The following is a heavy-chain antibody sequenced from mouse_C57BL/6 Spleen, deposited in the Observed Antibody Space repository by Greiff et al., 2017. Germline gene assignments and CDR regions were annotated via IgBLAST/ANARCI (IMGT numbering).Heavy chain of an antibody. CDR3: ARGTGDYDGFAY. V-gene: IGHV1-69*01. J-gene: IGHJ3*01. Sequence: VQLQQPGAELVMPGASVKLSCKASGYTFTSYWMHWVKQRPGQGLEWIGEIDPSDSYTNYNQKFKGKSTLTVDKSSSTAYMQLSSLTSEDSAVYYCARGTGDYDGFAYWGQGTLVTVSA. D-gene: IGHD2-4*01. CDR1: GYTFTSYW. CDR2: IDPSDSYT.